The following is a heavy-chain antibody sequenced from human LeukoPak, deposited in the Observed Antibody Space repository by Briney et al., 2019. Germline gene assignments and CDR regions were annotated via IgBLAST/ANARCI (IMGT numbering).Heavy chain of an antibody. D-gene: IGHD2-2*01. Sequence: SETLSLTCAVYGGSFSGYYWSWIRQPPGNGLEWIGEINHSGSTNYNPSLKSRVTISVDTSKNQFSLKLSSVTAADTAVYYCARGWVVPAATNWFDPWGQGTLVTVSS. V-gene: IGHV4-34*01. CDR3: ARGWVVPAATNWFDP. CDR2: INHSGST. J-gene: IGHJ5*02. CDR1: GGSFSGYY.